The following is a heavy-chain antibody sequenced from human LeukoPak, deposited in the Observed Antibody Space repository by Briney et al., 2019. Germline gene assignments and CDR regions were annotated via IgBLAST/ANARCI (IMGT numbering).Heavy chain of an antibody. Sequence: SETLSLTCAVYGGSFSGYYWSWIRQPAGKGLEWIGRIYTSGSTNYNPSLKSRVTMSVDTSKNQFSLKLSSVTAADTAVYYCARAVSSGRFDYWGQGTLVTVSS. CDR2: IYTSGST. J-gene: IGHJ4*02. CDR3: ARAVSSGRFDY. V-gene: IGHV4-59*10. D-gene: IGHD6-19*01. CDR1: GGSFSGYY.